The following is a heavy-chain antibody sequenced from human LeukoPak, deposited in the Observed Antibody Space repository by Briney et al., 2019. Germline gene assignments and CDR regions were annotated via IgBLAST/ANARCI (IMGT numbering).Heavy chain of an antibody. V-gene: IGHV1-18*01. D-gene: IGHD1-7*01. Sequence: ASVKVSCKASGYTFTSYGISWVRQAPGQGLEWMGWISAYNGNTNYAQKFQGRVTITADESTSTAYMELSSLRSEDTAVYYCARTQSITGTTSYYYYYMDVWGKGTTVTVSS. CDR1: GYTFTSYG. CDR3: ARTQSITGTTSYYYYYMDV. CDR2: ISAYNGNT. J-gene: IGHJ6*03.